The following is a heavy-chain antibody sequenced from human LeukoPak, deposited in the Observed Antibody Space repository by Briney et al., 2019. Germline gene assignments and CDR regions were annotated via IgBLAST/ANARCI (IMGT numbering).Heavy chain of an antibody. J-gene: IGHJ4*02. CDR2: ISYDGSNK. CDR3: ARAQIKRFGELGPIDY. CDR1: GFTFSSYA. V-gene: IGHV3-30-3*01. Sequence: PGGSLRLSCAASGFTFSSYAMHWVRQAPGKGLEWVAVISYDGSNKYYADSVKGRFTISRDNSKNTLYLQMNSLRAEDTAVYYCARAQIKRFGELGPIDYWGQGTLVTVSS. D-gene: IGHD3-10*01.